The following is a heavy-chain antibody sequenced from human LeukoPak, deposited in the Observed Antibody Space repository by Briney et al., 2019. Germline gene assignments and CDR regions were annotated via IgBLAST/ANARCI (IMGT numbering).Heavy chain of an antibody. J-gene: IGHJ4*02. V-gene: IGHV4-4*02. CDR3: ARSGSGTYYPDY. CDR2: IYHSGST. D-gene: IGHD3-10*01. CDR1: SASISSSNW. Sequence: PSETLSLTCAVSSASISSSNWWSWVRQPPGKGLEWIGEIYHSGSTNYNPSLKSRVTISLDKSKNQFSLKLSSVTAADTAVYYCARSGSGTYYPDYWGQGTLVTVSS.